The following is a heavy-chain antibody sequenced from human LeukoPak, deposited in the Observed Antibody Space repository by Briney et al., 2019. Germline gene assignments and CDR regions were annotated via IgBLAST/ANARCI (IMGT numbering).Heavy chain of an antibody. D-gene: IGHD6-6*01. Sequence: GGSLRLSCAASGFTFTTYWMSWVRQAPGKGLEWVANIKQDGSEKHYVDSVKGRFTISRDNAKKSLFLHMNSLRVEDTAVYYCARGSEYTSSTNYYFDYWGQGTLVTVSS. V-gene: IGHV3-7*01. CDR1: GFTFTTYW. CDR3: ARGSEYTSSTNYYFDY. CDR2: IKQDGSEK. J-gene: IGHJ4*02.